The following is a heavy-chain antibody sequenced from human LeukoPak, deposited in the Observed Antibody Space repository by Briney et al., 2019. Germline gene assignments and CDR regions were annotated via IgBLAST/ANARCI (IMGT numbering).Heavy chain of an antibody. D-gene: IGHD6-13*01. J-gene: IGHJ6*02. CDR3: ARIYSGSWSNGMDV. Sequence: SETLSLTCAVSGGSISSGGYSWSWIRQPPGKGLEWIGYIYHSGSTYYNPSLKSRVTISVDRSKNQFSLKLSSVTAADTAVYYCARIYSGSWSNGMDVWGQGTTVTVSS. V-gene: IGHV4-30-2*01. CDR2: IYHSGST. CDR1: GGSISSGGYS.